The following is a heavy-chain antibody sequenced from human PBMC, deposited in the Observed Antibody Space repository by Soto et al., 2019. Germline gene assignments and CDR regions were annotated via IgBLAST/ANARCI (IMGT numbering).Heavy chain of an antibody. CDR3: ASTYYYDSSGSGPTTGAFDY. CDR1: GGSISSYY. Sequence: SETLSLTCTVSGGSISSYYWSWIRQPPGKGLEWIGYIYYSGSTNYNPSLKSRVTISVDTSKNQFSLKLSSVTAADTAVYYCASTYYYDSSGSGPTTGAFDYWVQGTLVTVSS. CDR2: IYYSGST. V-gene: IGHV4-59*01. D-gene: IGHD3-22*01. J-gene: IGHJ4*02.